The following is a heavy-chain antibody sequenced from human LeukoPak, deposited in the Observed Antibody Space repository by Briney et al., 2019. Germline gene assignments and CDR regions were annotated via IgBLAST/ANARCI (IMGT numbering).Heavy chain of an antibody. Sequence: GASVKVSCKASGYTFSAYCMHWVRQAPGQGLEWMGWINPKSGGTNYAQQFQDRVTMTRDTSISTAYMHLSRLRSADTAVYYCARSPHILTGENFDYWGQGTLLTVSS. CDR3: ARSPHILTGENFDY. J-gene: IGHJ4*02. V-gene: IGHV1-2*02. CDR1: GYTFSAYC. CDR2: INPKSGGT. D-gene: IGHD3-9*01.